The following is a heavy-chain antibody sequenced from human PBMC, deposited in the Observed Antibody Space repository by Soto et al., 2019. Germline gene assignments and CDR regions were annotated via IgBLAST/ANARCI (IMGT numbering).Heavy chain of an antibody. CDR1: GGSISSYY. J-gene: IGHJ4*02. CDR3: ARDPGQYFDY. Sequence: SETLSLTCTVSGGSISSYYWSWIRQPPGKGLEWIGYIYYSGSTNYNPSLKSRVTISVDTSKNQFSLKLSSVTAADTAVYYCARDPGQYFDYWGQGTLVTVSS. V-gene: IGHV4-59*01. CDR2: IYYSGST.